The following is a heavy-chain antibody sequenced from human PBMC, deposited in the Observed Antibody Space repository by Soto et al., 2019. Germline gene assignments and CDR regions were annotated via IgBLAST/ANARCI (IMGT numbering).Heavy chain of an antibody. CDR2: IIPILGIA. J-gene: IGHJ6*03. CDR1: GGTFSSYT. CDR3: AREALTRDSSWYLYYYYMDV. Sequence: ASVKVSCKASGGTFSSYTISWVRQAPGQGLEWMGRIIPILGIANYAQKFQGRVTITADKSTSTAYMELSSLRSEDTAVYYCAREALTRDSSWYLYYYYMDVWGKGTTVTVSS. D-gene: IGHD6-13*01. V-gene: IGHV1-69*04.